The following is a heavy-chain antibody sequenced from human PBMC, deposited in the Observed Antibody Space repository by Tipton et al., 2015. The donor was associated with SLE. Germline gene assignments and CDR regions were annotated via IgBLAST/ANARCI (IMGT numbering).Heavy chain of an antibody. D-gene: IGHD4-17*01. V-gene: IGHV3-53*05. CDR2: TYRGGSR. CDR1: GFTFSRYV. Sequence: SLRLSCAASGFTFSRYVMHWVRQAPGKGLEWVSVTYRGGSRYLADAVKGRFTVSRDNSKNTLYLQMDILRADDTAVYYCATTVTTWGAFDIWGQGTMVTVSS. J-gene: IGHJ3*02. CDR3: ATTVTTWGAFDI.